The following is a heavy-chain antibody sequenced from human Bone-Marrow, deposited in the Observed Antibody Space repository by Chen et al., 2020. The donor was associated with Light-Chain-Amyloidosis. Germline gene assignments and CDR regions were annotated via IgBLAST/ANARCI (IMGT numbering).Heavy chain of an antibody. CDR1: GFTFNNAW. CDR3: ATGTPGGYYQYYYMDV. Sequence: EVQLVESGGGLINPGGSLRLSCAASGFTFNNAWMSWVRQAPGNGLEWVGRIKSKTDGETTDYAAPVKGRFTISRDDSTDTLYLQRDSLKTEDTAVYYCATGTPGGYYQYYYMDVWGQGTTVIVSS. CDR2: IKSKTDGETT. V-gene: IGHV3-15*01. J-gene: IGHJ6*03. D-gene: IGHD2-8*02.